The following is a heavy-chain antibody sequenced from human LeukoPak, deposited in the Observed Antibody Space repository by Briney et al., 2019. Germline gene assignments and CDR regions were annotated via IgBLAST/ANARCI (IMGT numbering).Heavy chain of an antibody. CDR2: INPSGGST. CDR1: GYTFTSYY. V-gene: IGHV1-46*01. Sequence: ASVKVSCKASGYTFTSYYMHWVRQAPGQGLEWMGIINPSGGSTSYAQKFQGRVTMTRDTSISTAYMELSRLRSDDTAVYYCARGNGVGAVTRTANNWFDPWGQGTLVTVSS. D-gene: IGHD1-26*01. CDR3: ARGNGVGAVTRTANNWFDP. J-gene: IGHJ5*02.